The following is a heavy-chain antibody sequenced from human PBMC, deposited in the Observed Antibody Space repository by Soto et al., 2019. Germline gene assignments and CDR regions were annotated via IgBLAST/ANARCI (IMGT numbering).Heavy chain of an antibody. J-gene: IGHJ6*02. CDR3: ATGSYSYGMDV. CDR2: IYSGGST. D-gene: IGHD6-25*01. V-gene: IGHV3-53*01. CDR1: GFTVSSNY. Sequence: GGSLRLSCAASGFTVSSNYMSWVRQAPGKGLEWVSVIYSGGSTYYAGAVKGRFTISRDNSKNTLYLQMNSLRAEDTAVYYCATGSYSYGMDVWGQGPTVTVSS.